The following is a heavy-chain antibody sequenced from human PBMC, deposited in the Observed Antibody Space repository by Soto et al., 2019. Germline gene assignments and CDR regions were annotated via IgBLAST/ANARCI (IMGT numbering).Heavy chain of an antibody. CDR2: IYYSGST. D-gene: IGHD2-15*01. CDR1: GGSVSSGSYY. Sequence: SETLSLTCTVSGGSVSSGSYYWSWIRQPPGKGLEWIGYIYYSGSTNYNPSLKSRVTISVDTPKNQFSLKLSSVTAADTAVYYCARFDYNRGYCHLDCWGQGTLVTVSS. J-gene: IGHJ4*02. V-gene: IGHV4-61*01. CDR3: ARFDYNRGYCHLDC.